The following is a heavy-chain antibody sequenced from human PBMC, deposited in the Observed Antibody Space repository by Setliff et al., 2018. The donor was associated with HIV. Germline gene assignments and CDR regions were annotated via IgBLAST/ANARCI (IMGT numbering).Heavy chain of an antibody. J-gene: IGHJ4*02. Sequence: TLSLTCTVSGGSITTSTFYWGWIRQPPGKGLEWIGSIYYSGSTYYNPSLKSRVTISVDTSKKQFSLRLTSVTAADTAVYYCARHSRAGDIDFWGQGTLVTVSS. CDR3: ARHSRAGDIDF. CDR2: IYYSGST. V-gene: IGHV4-39*01. CDR1: GGSITTSTFY. D-gene: IGHD3-16*01.